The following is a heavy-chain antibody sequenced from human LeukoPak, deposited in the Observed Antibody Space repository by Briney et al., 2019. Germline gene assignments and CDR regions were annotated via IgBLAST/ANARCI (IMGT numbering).Heavy chain of an antibody. CDR3: ARLGIAAAAYFDY. Sequence: TSQTLSRTYTLLAGSMSSHYWGCIRHPPWKGLQWIGYISYSGTTNSNPSLKSRVNISGDTSKNQYSLKLNSVTAADTAVYYCARLGIAAAAYFDYRGQGNLVTVSS. D-gene: IGHD6-13*01. J-gene: IGHJ4*02. V-gene: IGHV4-59*08. CDR2: ISYSGTT. CDR1: AGSMSSHY.